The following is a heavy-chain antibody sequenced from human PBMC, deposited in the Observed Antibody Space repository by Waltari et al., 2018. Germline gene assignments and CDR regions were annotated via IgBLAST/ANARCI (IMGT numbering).Heavy chain of an antibody. CDR2: IYHSGST. V-gene: IGHV4-38-2*01. D-gene: IGHD6-19*01. J-gene: IGHJ4*02. Sequence: QVQLQESGPGLVTPSATLSLTCAVSGYSISSGYYWGWPRQPPGKGLEWIGSIYHSGSTYYNPSLKSRVTISVDTSKNQFSLKLSSVTAADTAVYYCAGSIAVAGGGDYWGQGTLVTVSS. CDR1: GYSISSGYY. CDR3: AGSIAVAGGGDY.